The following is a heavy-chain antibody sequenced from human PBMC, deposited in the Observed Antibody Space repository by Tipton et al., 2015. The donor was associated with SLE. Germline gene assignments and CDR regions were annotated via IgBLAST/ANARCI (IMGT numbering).Heavy chain of an antibody. V-gene: IGHV4-31*02. CDR3: ASGERVRGVSYYYYYMDV. D-gene: IGHD3-10*01. Sequence: LRLSCTVSGGSISSGGYYWSWIRQHPGKGLEWIGYIYYSGSTYYNPSLKSRVTISVDTSKNQFSLKLSSVTAADTAVYYCASGERVRGVSYYYYYMDVWGKGTTVTGSS. J-gene: IGHJ6*03. CDR1: GGSISSGGYY. CDR2: IYYSGST.